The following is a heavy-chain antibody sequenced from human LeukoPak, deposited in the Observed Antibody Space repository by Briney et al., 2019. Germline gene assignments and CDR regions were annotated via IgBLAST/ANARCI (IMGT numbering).Heavy chain of an antibody. D-gene: IGHD3-9*01. CDR1: GFTFSSYG. CDR2: IWYDGSNK. V-gene: IGHV3-33*01. CDR3: ARDQRTGLRYFDWPYPSEYGMDV. J-gene: IGHJ6*02. Sequence: GRSLRLSCAASGFTFSSYGMHWVRQAPGKGLEWVAVIWYDGSNKYYADSVKGRLTISRDNSKNTLYLQMNSLRAEDTAVYYCARDQRTGLRYFDWPYPSEYGMDVWGQGTTVTVSS.